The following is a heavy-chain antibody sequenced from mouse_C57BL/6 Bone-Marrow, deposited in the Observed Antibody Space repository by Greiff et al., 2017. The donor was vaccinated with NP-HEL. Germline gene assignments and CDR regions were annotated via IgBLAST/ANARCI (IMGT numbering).Heavy chain of an antibody. D-gene: IGHD2-4*01. Sequence: VQLQQSGAELARPGASVKLSCKASGYTFTSYGISWVKQSTGQGLEWIGEIYPRSGNSYYNEKFKGQATLTADKSSSTVYLELRRLTSEDSAVYCCARGDDYDWYFDVWGTGTTVTVSA. CDR2: IYPRSGNS. CDR3: ARGDDYDWYFDV. J-gene: IGHJ1*03. V-gene: IGHV1-81*01. CDR1: GYTFTSYG.